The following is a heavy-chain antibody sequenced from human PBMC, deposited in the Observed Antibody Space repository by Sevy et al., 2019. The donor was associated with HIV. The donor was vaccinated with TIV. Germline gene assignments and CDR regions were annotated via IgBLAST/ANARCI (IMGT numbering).Heavy chain of an antibody. Sequence: GGSLRLSCAVSGFSFDSYGMTWVRQAPGKGLEWVSAISGSGTRTYYADSVKGRFIISRDNSKNTLDLQMNSHRVEDTAIYYSAKGGGGHYDPDEIAYYFYYYNMDVWGKGTTVTVSS. CDR1: GFSFDSYG. V-gene: IGHV3-23*01. CDR2: ISGSGTRT. D-gene: IGHD3-22*01. CDR3: AKGGGGHYDPDEIAYYFYYYNMDV. J-gene: IGHJ6*03.